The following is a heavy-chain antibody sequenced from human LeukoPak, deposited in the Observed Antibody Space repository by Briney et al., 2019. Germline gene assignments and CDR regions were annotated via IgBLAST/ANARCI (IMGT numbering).Heavy chain of an antibody. CDR1: GFTFSTYA. Sequence: PGGSLRLSCAASGFTFSTYAMHWVRQAPGKGLEWVAAISYDGSNKNYADSVKGRFTISRDNSKNTLYLQMNSLRAEDTAVYYCARDNGIVAPSIPLDYWGQGTLVTVSS. CDR3: ARDNGIVAPSIPLDY. D-gene: IGHD5-12*01. CDR2: ISYDGSNK. V-gene: IGHV3-30*04. J-gene: IGHJ4*02.